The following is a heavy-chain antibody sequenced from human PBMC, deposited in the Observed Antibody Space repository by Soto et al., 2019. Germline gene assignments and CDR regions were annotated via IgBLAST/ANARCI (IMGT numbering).Heavy chain of an antibody. D-gene: IGHD2-15*01. CDR2: IYYTGTS. Sequence: SETLSLTCAVSGGSISSSSYYWDWIRQPPGKGLEWIGTIYYTGTSNYNPSLKSRVTISVDTSKNQFSLNLSSVTAADTAVYYCTRHAIGVVVPAAIRNWGQGSLVTVSS. V-gene: IGHV4-39*01. CDR1: GGSISSSSYY. J-gene: IGHJ4*02. CDR3: TRHAIGVVVPAAIRN.